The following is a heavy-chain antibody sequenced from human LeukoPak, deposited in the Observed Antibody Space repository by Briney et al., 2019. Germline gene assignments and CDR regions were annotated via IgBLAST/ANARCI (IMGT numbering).Heavy chain of an antibody. J-gene: IGHJ6*03. D-gene: IGHD1-26*01. V-gene: IGHV4-61*02. CDR1: GFSLSTSGMC. CDR3: ARVSFELYYMDV. CDR2: IYTSGST. Sequence: SGPALVKPTQTLTLTCTFSGFSLSTSGMCVSWIRQPPGKALEWIGRIYTSGSTNYNPSLKSRVTMSVDTSKNQFSLKLTSVTAADTAVYYCARVSFELYYMDVWGKGTTVTVSS.